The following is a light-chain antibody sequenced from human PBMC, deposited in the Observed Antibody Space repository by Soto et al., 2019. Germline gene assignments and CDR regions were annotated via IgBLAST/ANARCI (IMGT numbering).Light chain of an antibody. CDR1: QSISSY. V-gene: IGKV1-39*01. CDR2: AAS. Sequence: DIPMTQSPSSLSASVGDRVTITCRASQSISSYLNWYQQKPGKAPKLLIYAASSLQSGVPSRFSGSGSGPDFTLTISSLQPEDFATYYCQQSYSTPITFGQGTRLEIK. CDR3: QQSYSTPIT. J-gene: IGKJ5*01.